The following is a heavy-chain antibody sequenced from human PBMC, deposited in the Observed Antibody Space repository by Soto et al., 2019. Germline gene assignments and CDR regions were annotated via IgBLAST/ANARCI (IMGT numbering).Heavy chain of an antibody. CDR2: INSDGSTT. D-gene: IGHD6-19*01. V-gene: IGHV3-74*01. J-gene: IGHJ4*02. CDR3: ARGYSSGPDY. CDR1: GFTFSNHW. Sequence: EVQLVESGGGLVQPGGSLRLSCAASGFTFSNHWMHWVRQAPGKGLVWVSRINSDGSTTTYVDSVKGRFTISRDNAKNTLYLQLNSLRAEDTALYYCARGYSSGPDYWGQGTLVTVSS.